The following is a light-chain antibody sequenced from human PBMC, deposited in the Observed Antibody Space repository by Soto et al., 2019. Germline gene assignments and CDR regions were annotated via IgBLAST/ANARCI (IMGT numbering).Light chain of an antibody. CDR3: QQYNNYLA. V-gene: IGKV1-5*03. CDR2: KAS. CDR1: QSISSW. J-gene: IGKJ1*01. Sequence: DIQMTQSPSTRSASVGDRVTITCRASQSISSWLAWYQQKPGKAPKLLIYKASTLESGVPSRFSGSGSGTEFTLTITSLQPDDFATYYCQQYNNYLAFGQGTKVEIK.